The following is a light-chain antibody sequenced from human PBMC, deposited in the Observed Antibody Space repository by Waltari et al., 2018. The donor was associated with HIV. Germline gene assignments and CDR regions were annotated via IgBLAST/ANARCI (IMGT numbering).Light chain of an antibody. CDR1: SFNIGNNY. CDR2: NPN. V-gene: IGLV1-51*01. CDR3: GTWDNSLRAGV. Sequence: QAVLTQPPSVSAAPGQKVSISCSGNSFNIGNNYVSWYQQLPGRAPKLLIYNPNGRPSGIPDRFSGSVSDTSATLGITGLQTGDEADYYCGTWDNSLRAGVFGGGTKLTVL. J-gene: IGLJ2*01.